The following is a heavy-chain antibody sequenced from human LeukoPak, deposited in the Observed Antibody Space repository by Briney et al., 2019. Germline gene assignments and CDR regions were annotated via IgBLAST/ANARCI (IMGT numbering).Heavy chain of an antibody. J-gene: IGHJ6*02. V-gene: IGHV3-30-3*01. D-gene: IGHD2-2*01. Sequence: GGSLRLSCAASGFTFSSYAMHWVRQAPGKGLEWVAVISYDGSNKYYADSVKGRFTISGDNSKNTLYLQMNSLRAEDTAVYYCARNRALGYCSSTSCPLYYYYGMDVWGQGTTVTVSS. CDR1: GFTFSSYA. CDR2: ISYDGSNK. CDR3: ARNRALGYCSSTSCPLYYYYGMDV.